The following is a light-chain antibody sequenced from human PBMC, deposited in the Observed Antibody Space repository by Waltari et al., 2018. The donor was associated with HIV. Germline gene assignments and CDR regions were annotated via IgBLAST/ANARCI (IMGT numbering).Light chain of an antibody. J-gene: IGKJ1*01. Sequence: DIVMTQSPDSLAVSLGERATINCKSSQSVLYSSNNKNYLAWYQQKPGQPPKLLIYWASTRESGVPDRFSGRGSGTDFTLTISSLQAEDMAVYYCQQYYSTPRTFGKGTKVEIK. CDR3: QQYYSTPRT. V-gene: IGKV4-1*01. CDR1: QSVLYSSNNKNY. CDR2: WAS.